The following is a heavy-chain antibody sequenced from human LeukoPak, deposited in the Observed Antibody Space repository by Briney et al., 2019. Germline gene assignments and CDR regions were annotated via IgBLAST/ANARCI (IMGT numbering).Heavy chain of an antibody. V-gene: IGHV3-7*01. CDR3: ARDALNMIRNGFFDS. CDR2: TNQDGSEK. J-gene: IGHJ4*02. D-gene: IGHD1-14*01. Sequence: GGSLRLSCAASGFTFSSNWMSWVRQAPGKGLEWVANTNQDGSEKYYVDSVKGRFTISRDNAKNSLYLQMNSLRAEDTAVYYCARDALNMIRNGFFDSWGQGTLVTVSS. CDR1: GFTFSSNW.